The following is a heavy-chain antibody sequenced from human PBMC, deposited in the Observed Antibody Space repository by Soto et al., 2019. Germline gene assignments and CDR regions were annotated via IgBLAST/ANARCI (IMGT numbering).Heavy chain of an antibody. V-gene: IGHV4-39*01. J-gene: IGHJ4*02. D-gene: IGHD6-19*01. Sequence: QLQLQESGPGLVKPSETLSLTCTVSGGSINSTSSYWAWIRQPPGKGLEWIGSIYYSGTSYSNPYLKSRISMSVDTSRNQFSLKLNSVAAADTAVYYCARLKRRWLNADYWGQGTLVTVSS. CDR1: GGSINSTSSY. CDR2: IYYSGTS. CDR3: ARLKRRWLNADY.